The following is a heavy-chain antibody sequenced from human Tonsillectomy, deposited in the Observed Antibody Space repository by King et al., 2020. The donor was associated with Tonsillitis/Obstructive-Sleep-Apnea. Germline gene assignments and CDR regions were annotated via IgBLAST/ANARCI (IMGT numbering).Heavy chain of an antibody. CDR3: ARGGPTITPVGYYYMDV. V-gene: IGHV5-51*01. CDR2: IYPCDFDT. CDR1: GYSFTSYW. Sequence: QLVQSGAEVKKPGESLKISCKGSGYSFTSYWIGWVRHMPGKGLGWMVIIYPCDFDTRYSPAFQGQVSLSADKSISTAYLQWSSLKASDTAMYYCARGGPTITPVGYYYMDVWGKGTTVTVS. D-gene: IGHD4-11*01. J-gene: IGHJ6*03.